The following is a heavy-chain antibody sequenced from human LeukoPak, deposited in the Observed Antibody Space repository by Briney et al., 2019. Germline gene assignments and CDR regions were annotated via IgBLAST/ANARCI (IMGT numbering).Heavy chain of an antibody. J-gene: IGHJ4*02. CDR3: ARSRFYFDY. V-gene: IGHV3-7*01. CDR2: IKPDGSEK. Sequence: PGGSLRLSCAASGFTFSTYWMGWVRQAPWKGLEWVAKIKPDGSEKDHVDSVKGRFTISRDNAKDSLYLQLNSLRAEDTAVYYCARSRFYFDYWGQGTLVTVSS. CDR1: GFTFSTYW.